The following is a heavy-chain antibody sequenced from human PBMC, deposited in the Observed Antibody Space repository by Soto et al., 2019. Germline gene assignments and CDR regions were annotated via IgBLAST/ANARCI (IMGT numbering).Heavy chain of an antibody. J-gene: IGHJ5*02. Sequence: PSETLSLTCTVSGGSISSYYWSWIRQPPGKGLEWIGYIYYSGSTNYNPSLKSRVTISVDTSKNQFSLKLSSVTAADTAVYYCATSITIPGTSWFDPWGQGTLVTVSS. CDR1: GGSISSYY. D-gene: IGHD3-3*01. CDR2: IYYSGST. CDR3: ATSITIPGTSWFDP. V-gene: IGHV4-59*08.